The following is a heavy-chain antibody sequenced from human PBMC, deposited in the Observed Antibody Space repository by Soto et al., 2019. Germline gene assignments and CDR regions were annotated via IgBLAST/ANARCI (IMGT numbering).Heavy chain of an antibody. CDR3: ARAATGWGNAFDI. D-gene: IGHD2-15*01. CDR2: IYYSGST. V-gene: IGHV4-30-4*01. CDR1: GGSISSADYY. Sequence: SETLSVTCIVSGGSISSADYYWSWVRHPPGKGLEWIGYIYYSGSTYYNPSLKSRLTISVDTSKNQFSLKLSSVTTADTAVYYCARAATGWGNAFDIWGQGTMVTVSS. J-gene: IGHJ3*02.